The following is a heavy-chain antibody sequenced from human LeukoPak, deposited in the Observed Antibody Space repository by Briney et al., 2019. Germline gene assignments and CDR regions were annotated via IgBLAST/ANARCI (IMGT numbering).Heavy chain of an antibody. CDR1: GGSFSGYY. Sequence: SSETLSLTCAVYGGSFSGYYWSWIRQPPGKGLERIGEINHSGSTNYNPSLKSRVTISVDTSKNQFSLKLSSVTAADTAVYYCARGPSVMASTFYYYYGMDVWGQGTTVTVSS. J-gene: IGHJ6*02. CDR3: ARGPSVMASTFYYYYGMDV. CDR2: INHSGST. V-gene: IGHV4-34*01. D-gene: IGHD2-8*01.